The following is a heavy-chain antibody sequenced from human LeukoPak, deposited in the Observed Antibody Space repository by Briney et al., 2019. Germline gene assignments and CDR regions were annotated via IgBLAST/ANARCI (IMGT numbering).Heavy chain of an antibody. D-gene: IGHD3-22*01. CDR3: ARTYYYDSSALGGLDY. V-gene: IGHV1-69*05. CDR2: IIPIFGTA. J-gene: IGHJ4*02. Sequence: ASVKVSCKASGGTFSSYAISWVRQAPGQGLEWMGRIIPIFGTANYAQKFQGRVTITTDESTSTAYMELSSLRSEDTAVYYCARTYYYDSSALGGLDYWGQGTLVTVSP. CDR1: GGTFSSYA.